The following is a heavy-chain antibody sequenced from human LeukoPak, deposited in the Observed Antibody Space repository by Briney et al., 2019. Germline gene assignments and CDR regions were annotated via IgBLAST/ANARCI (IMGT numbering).Heavy chain of an antibody. D-gene: IGHD3-3*01. CDR1: GGSISSYY. CDR2: IYYSGST. CDR3: ARHGDQSYYDFWSGSEYYYYGMDV. Sequence: PSETLSLTCTVSGGSISSYYWSWIRQPPGKGLEWIGYIYYSGSTNYNPSLKSRVTISVDTSKNQFSLKLSSVTAAGTAVYYCARHGDQSYYDFWSGSEYYYYGMDVWGQGTTVTVSS. J-gene: IGHJ6*02. V-gene: IGHV4-59*08.